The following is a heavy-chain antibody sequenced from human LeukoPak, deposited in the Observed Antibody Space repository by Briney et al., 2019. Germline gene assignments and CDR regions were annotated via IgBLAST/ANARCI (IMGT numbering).Heavy chain of an antibody. J-gene: IGHJ4*02. V-gene: IGHV4-59*08. D-gene: IGHD3-22*01. CDR2: IYYSGST. CDR3: ARRSTYYYDNSGYYYDY. Sequence: PSETLSLTCAVYGGSFSGYYWSWIRQPPGKGLEWIGYIYYSGSTNYNPSLKSRVTISVDTSKNQFSLKLSSVTAADTAVYYCARRSTYYYDNSGYYYDYWGQGTLVTVSS. CDR1: GGSFSGYY.